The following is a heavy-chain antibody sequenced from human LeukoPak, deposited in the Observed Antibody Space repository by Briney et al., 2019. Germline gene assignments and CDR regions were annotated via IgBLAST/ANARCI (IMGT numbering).Heavy chain of an antibody. CDR1: GYTFTSYY. CDR2: INPSVGST. CDR3: TGAGYDNCGYYYY. D-gene: IGHD3-22*01. V-gene: IGHV1-46*01. J-gene: IGHJ4*02. Sequence: GASVKVSCKASGYTFTSYYMHWVRRAPGQGLEWRGIINPSVGSTSYAQTFQGRVTMTRDTTPSTTYMELSSLISQATAVYYFTGAGYDNCGYYYYWGQGTLVTVSS.